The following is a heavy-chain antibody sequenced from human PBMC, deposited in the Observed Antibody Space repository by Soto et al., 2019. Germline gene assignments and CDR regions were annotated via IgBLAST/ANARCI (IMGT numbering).Heavy chain of an antibody. Sequence: GGSLRLSCAASGFTFSSYSMNWVRQAPGKGLEWVSYISSSSTTIYYADSVKGRFTISRDNAKNSLYLQMNSLRDEDTAVYYCARASIGYCSSTSCYGHYWGQGTLVTVSS. CDR1: GFTFSSYS. D-gene: IGHD2-2*01. CDR2: ISSSSTTI. V-gene: IGHV3-48*02. J-gene: IGHJ4*02. CDR3: ARASIGYCSSTSCYGHY.